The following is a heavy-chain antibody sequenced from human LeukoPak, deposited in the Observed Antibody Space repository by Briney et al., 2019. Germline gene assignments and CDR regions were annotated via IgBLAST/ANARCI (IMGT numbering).Heavy chain of an antibody. CDR2: ISSSSSYI. D-gene: IGHD2-2*02. CDR1: GFTFSSYS. Sequence: GSLRLSCAASGFTFSSYSMNWVRQAPGKGLEWVSSISSSSSYIYYADSVKGRFTISRDNAKNSLYPQMNSLRAEDTAVYYCASPGSIVVVPAAIFTYYFDYWGQGTLVTVSS. V-gene: IGHV3-21*01. CDR3: ASPGSIVVVPAAIFTYYFDY. J-gene: IGHJ4*02.